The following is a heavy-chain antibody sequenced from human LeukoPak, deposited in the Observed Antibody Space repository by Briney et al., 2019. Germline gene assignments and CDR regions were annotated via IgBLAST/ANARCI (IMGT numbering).Heavy chain of an antibody. CDR1: GDSVSSNSAA. V-gene: IGHV6-1*01. CDR2: TYYRSKWYN. CDR3: ARGSYSSGWYSYYFDY. J-gene: IGHJ4*02. D-gene: IGHD6-19*01. Sequence: SQTLSLTCALSGDSVSSNSAAWNWIRQSPSRGLEWLGRTYYRSKWYNDYAVSVKSRITINPDTSKNQFSLQLNSVTPEDTAVYYCARGSYSSGWYSYYFDYWGQGTLVTVSS.